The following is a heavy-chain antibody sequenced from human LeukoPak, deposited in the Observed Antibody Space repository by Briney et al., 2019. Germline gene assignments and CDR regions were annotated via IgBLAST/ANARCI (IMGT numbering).Heavy chain of an antibody. CDR3: AKEGYGSTWNADFDY. V-gene: IGHV3-23*01. CDR2: ISGSGVIT. J-gene: IGHJ4*02. Sequence: PGGSLRLSCAASRFIFGNYAMSWVRQAPGKGLEWVSAISGSGVITYYADSVKGRFTISRVNSKNTLYLQMNSLGAEDTAVYYCAKEGYGSTWNADFDYWGQGTLVIVSS. CDR1: RFIFGNYA. D-gene: IGHD6-13*01.